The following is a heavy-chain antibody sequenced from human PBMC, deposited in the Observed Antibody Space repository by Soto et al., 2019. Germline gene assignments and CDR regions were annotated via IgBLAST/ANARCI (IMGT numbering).Heavy chain of an antibody. V-gene: IGHV3-23*01. CDR2: ISGSGDRT. CDR1: GFNFSNYA. CDR3: VKERSGHRYADS. Sequence: EVQLLESGGGLVQPGGSLRLSCAASGFNFSNYAMSWLRQPPGKGLEWVSAISGSGDRTYYADSVKGRFTISRDNSKNTLYLQMNSLRAEDSAVYYCVKERSGHRYADSWGQGTLFTVSS. J-gene: IGHJ5*01. D-gene: IGHD5-18*01.